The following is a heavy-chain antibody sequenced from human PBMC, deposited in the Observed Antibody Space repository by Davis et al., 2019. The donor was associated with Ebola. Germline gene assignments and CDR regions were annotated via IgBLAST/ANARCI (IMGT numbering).Heavy chain of an antibody. CDR2: ISYDGSNK. J-gene: IGHJ4*02. CDR3: AKDQLGGEYFDY. D-gene: IGHD3-16*01. Sequence: GESLKISCAASGFTFSSYGMHWVRQAPGKGLEWVAVISYDGSNKYYADSVKGRFTISRDNSKNTLYLQMNSLRAEDTAVYYCAKDQLGGEYFDYWGQGTLVTVSS. CDR1: GFTFSSYG. V-gene: IGHV3-30*18.